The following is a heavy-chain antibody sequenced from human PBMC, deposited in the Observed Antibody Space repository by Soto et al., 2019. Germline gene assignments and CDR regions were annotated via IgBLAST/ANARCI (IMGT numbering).Heavy chain of an antibody. Sequence: QVHLVESGGGVVQPGRSLRLSYAASGFTFGSYAMHWVRQAPGGALEWVAVISYDGFNRYYAESVKGRFTISRDNSKNTLYLQMDNLKPDDAAVYFCAGVEDEGGSFYDWGQGTLVTVSS. CDR3: AGVEDEGGSFYD. V-gene: IGHV3-30*01. D-gene: IGHD1-26*01. J-gene: IGHJ4*02. CDR2: ISYDGFNR. CDR1: GFTFGSYA.